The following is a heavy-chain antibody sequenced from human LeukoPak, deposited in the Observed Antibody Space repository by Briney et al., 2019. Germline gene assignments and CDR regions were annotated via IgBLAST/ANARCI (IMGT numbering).Heavy chain of an antibody. CDR3: ARGPGTYDNWSDAWDY. CDR2: IYTSGST. Sequence: KPSETLSLTCTVSGGSISSYYWSWIRQPAGKGLEWIGRIYTSGSTNYNPSLKSRVTMSVDTSKNQFSLKLSSVTAADTAVYYCARGPGTYDNWSDAWDYWGQGTLVTVSS. CDR1: GGSISSYY. J-gene: IGHJ4*02. V-gene: IGHV4-4*07. D-gene: IGHD1-1*01.